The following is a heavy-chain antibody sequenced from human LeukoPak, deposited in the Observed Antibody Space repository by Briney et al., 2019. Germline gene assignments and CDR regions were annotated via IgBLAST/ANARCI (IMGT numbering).Heavy chain of an antibody. CDR3: ATPGIAAAGTYY. CDR1: GGSISSSSYY. D-gene: IGHD6-13*01. Sequence: SETLSLTCTVSGGSISSSSYYWGWIRQPPGKGLEWIGSIYYSGSTYYNPSLKSRVTISVDTSKNQFSLKLSSVTAADTAVYYCATPGIAAAGTYYWGQGTLVTVS. CDR2: IYYSGST. J-gene: IGHJ4*02. V-gene: IGHV4-39*07.